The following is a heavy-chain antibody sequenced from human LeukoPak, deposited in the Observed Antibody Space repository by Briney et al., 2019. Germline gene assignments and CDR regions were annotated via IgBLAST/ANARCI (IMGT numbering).Heavy chain of an antibody. V-gene: IGHV4-59*05. J-gene: IGHJ6*02. CDR3: ARQNYYGSGSYYKAPADMDV. D-gene: IGHD3-10*01. CDR2: IYYSGST. Sequence: PSETLSLTCTVSGGSIRSYYWSWIRQPAGKGLEWIGCIYYSGSTYYNPSLKSRVTISVDTSKNQFSLKLSSVTAADTAVYYCARQNYYGSGSYYKAPADMDVWGQGTTVTVSS. CDR1: GGSIRSYY.